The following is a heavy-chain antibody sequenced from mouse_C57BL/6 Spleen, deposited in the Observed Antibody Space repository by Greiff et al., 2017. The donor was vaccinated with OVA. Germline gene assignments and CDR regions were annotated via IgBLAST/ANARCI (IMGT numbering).Heavy chain of an antibody. D-gene: IGHD2-4*01. CDR3: ARNYDYPYYFDY. CDR2: IYPGSGNT. Sequence: QVQLQQSGPELVKPGASVKISCKASGYSFTSYYIHWVKQRPGQGLEWIGWIYPGSGNTKYNEKFKGKATLTADTSSSPAYMQLSSLPSEDSAVYYGARNYDYPYYFDYWGQGTTLTVSA. V-gene: IGHV1-66*01. CDR1: GYSFTSYY. J-gene: IGHJ2*01.